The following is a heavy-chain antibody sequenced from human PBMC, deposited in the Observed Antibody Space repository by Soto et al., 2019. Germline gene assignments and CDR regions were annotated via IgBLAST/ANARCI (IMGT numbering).Heavy chain of an antibody. CDR2: IYYSGST. Sequence: QVQLQESGPGLVKPSQTLSLTCTVSGGSISSGGYYWSWIRQHPGKGLEWIGYIYYSGSTYYNPSLKSRVTISVDASKNQFSLKLSSVTAADTAVYYCARSRYSSGWYYDYWGQGTLVTVSS. CDR1: GGSISSGGYY. J-gene: IGHJ4*02. V-gene: IGHV4-31*03. D-gene: IGHD6-19*01. CDR3: ARSRYSSGWYYDY.